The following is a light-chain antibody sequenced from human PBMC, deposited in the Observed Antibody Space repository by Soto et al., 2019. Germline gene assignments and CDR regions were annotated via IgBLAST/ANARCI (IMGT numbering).Light chain of an antibody. V-gene: IGLV2-14*01. J-gene: IGLJ3*02. CDR1: SSDVGGYNY. Sequence: QSVLTQPASVSASPGQSITISCTGTSSDVGGYNYVSWYQQHPGKAPKLMIYEVSNRPSGLSNRFSGSKSGNTASLTISGLQAEDEADYYCSSYTSSTTLVFGGGTKLTVL. CDR3: SSYTSSTTLV. CDR2: EVS.